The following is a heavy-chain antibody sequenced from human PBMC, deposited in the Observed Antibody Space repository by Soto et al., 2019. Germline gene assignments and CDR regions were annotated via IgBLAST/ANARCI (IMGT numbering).Heavy chain of an antibody. CDR3: VVLAATGYYQMDV. CDR1: GYTFTAYY. J-gene: IGHJ6*03. V-gene: IGHV1-2*04. D-gene: IGHD2-15*01. Sequence: QVQLVQSGAEVKKPGASVKVSCKASGYTFTAYYIHWVRQAPGQGLEWMGWINPNSGGTNYAQKFQGWVAMTSDTSISTAYMELSRLRSDDTAVYYCVVLAATGYYQMDVWGKGTTVTVSS. CDR2: INPNSGGT.